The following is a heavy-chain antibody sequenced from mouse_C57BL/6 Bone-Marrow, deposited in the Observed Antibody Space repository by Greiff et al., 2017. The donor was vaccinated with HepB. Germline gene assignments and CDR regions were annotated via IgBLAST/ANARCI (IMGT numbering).Heavy chain of an antibody. CDR1: GYTFTSYW. J-gene: IGHJ2*01. Sequence: QVQLQQPGAELVRPGTSVKLSCKASGYTFTSYWMHWVKQRPGQGLEWIGVIDPSDSYTNYNQKFKGKATLTVDTSSSTAYMHLSSLTSEDSAVYYCARRGLDYWGQGTTLTVSS. V-gene: IGHV1-59*01. CDR2: IDPSDSYT. CDR3: ARRGLDY.